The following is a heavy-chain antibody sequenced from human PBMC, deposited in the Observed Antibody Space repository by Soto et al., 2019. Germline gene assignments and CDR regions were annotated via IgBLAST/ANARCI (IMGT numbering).Heavy chain of an antibody. D-gene: IGHD3-10*01. J-gene: IGHJ3*02. Sequence: QVQLVQSGAEVKKPGSSVKVSCKASGGTFSSYAISWVRQAPGQGLEWMGGIIPIFGTANYAQKFQGRVTITADESTSTAYMELSSLRSEDTAVYYCAREGAGMVRGVIRAFDIWGQGTMVTVSS. CDR3: AREGAGMVRGVIRAFDI. CDR2: IIPIFGTA. V-gene: IGHV1-69*12. CDR1: GGTFSSYA.